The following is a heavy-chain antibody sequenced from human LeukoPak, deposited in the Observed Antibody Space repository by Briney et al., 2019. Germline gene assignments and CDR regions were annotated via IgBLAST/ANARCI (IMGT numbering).Heavy chain of an antibody. Sequence: PGGSLRLSCAASGFTFSSYAMNWVRQAPGKGLEWVSVISGSGSNTYYADSVKGRFTVSRDNSKNTLFLQMNSLRAEDTAVYYCAKGEMVSAIYYFDYWGQGTLVTVSS. D-gene: IGHD2-8*01. CDR3: AKGEMVSAIYYFDY. V-gene: IGHV3-23*01. J-gene: IGHJ4*02. CDR2: ISGSGSNT. CDR1: GFTFSSYA.